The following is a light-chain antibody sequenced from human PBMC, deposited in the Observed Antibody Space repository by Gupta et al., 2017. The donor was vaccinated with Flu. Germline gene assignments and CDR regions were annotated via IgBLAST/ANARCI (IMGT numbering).Light chain of an antibody. V-gene: IGKV1-33*01. CDR2: DAS. CDR1: QDISNY. CDR3: QPSRT. J-gene: IGKJ1*01. Sequence: DIQMTQSPSSLSASVGDRVTITCQASQDISNYLNWYQQKPGKAPKLLIYDASNLETGVTSRFSGSGSGTDFTCPNSSLQAEDNETHDRQPSRTFGQGTKVEIK.